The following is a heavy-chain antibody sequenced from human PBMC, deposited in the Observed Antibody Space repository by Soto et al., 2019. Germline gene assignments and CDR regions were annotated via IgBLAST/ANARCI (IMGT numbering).Heavy chain of an antibody. D-gene: IGHD2-15*01. CDR1: GASITDSY. J-gene: IGHJ1*01. CDR3: ARGDSDLAVSEAAY. V-gene: IGHV4-59*01. CDR2: IYFSGIA. Sequence: QMQMQESGPRLVKPSETLSLTCTVSGASITDSYWSWIRQPPEKGLEWIGYIYFSGIANYNPSLKSRATISRDTSKNEFSLKLTSVTAADTAIYYCARGDSDLAVSEAAYWGQGILVTVSS.